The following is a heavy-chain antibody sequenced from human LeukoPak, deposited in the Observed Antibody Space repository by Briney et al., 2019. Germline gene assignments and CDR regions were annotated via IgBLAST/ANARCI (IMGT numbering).Heavy chain of an antibody. Sequence: ASVKVSCKASGYTFASYYMHWVRQAPGQGLEWMGWINPNSGGTNYAQKFQGRVTMTRDTSISTAYMELSRLRSDDTAVYYCARVRIAAAILYYYYMDVWGKGTTVTVSS. V-gene: IGHV1-2*02. CDR3: ARVRIAAAILYYYYMDV. CDR2: INPNSGGT. D-gene: IGHD6-13*01. J-gene: IGHJ6*03. CDR1: GYTFASYY.